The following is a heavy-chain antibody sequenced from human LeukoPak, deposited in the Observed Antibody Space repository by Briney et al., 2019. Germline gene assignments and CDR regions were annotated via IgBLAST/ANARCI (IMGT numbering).Heavy chain of an antibody. CDR2: ISGSGGST. CDR3: AKDLDSSGYNYYYGMDA. Sequence: GGSLRLSCAASGFTFSSYAMSWVRQAPGKGLEWVLAISGSGGSTYYADSVKGRFTISRDNSKNTLYLQMNSLRAEDTAVYYCAKDLDSSGYNYYYGMDAWGQGTTVTVSS. D-gene: IGHD3-22*01. CDR1: GFTFSSYA. J-gene: IGHJ6*02. V-gene: IGHV3-23*01.